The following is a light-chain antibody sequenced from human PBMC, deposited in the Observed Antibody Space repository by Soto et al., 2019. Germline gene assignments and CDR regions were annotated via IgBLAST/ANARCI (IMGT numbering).Light chain of an antibody. Sequence: EIVLTQSPDTLSLSPGERATLSCRASQSVSTFLAWYQQKPGQAPRLLIYDASDRATGIPARFSGSGSGTYFTLTISSLEPEDSAVYYCQQRSSWPPITFGQGTRWRL. J-gene: IGKJ5*01. CDR3: QQRSSWPPIT. V-gene: IGKV3-11*01. CDR2: DAS. CDR1: QSVSTF.